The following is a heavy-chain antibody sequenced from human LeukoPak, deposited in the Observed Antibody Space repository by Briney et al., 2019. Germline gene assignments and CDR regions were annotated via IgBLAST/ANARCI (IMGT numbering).Heavy chain of an antibody. CDR2: IRYDGSNK. J-gene: IGHJ4*02. CDR1: GFTFSSYG. Sequence: PGGSLRLSCAASGFTFSSYGMHWVRQAPGKGLEGVAFIRYDGSNKYYADSVKGRFTISRDNSKNTLYLQMNSLRAEDTAVYYCAKDQSYFTAPFDYWGQGTLVTVSS. V-gene: IGHV3-30*02. CDR3: AKDQSYFTAPFDY. D-gene: IGHD2/OR15-2a*01.